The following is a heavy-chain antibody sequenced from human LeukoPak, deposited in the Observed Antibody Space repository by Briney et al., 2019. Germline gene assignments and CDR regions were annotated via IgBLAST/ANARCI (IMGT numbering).Heavy chain of an antibody. CDR2: FHRGRI. J-gene: IGHJ5*02. V-gene: IGHV4-38-2*02. CDR3: ARAPSSYESGNGYPNLGWLDP. CDR1: GYPIGLDYY. Sequence: SETLSLTCKVSGYPIGLDYYWVWIRQAPGRGLQWIGGFHRGRIQYNSALKSRVTVSIDSSKNQFSLRMWPVTAADTAFYFCARAPSSYESGNGYPNLGWLDPWGQGALVTVSS. D-gene: IGHD5-24*01.